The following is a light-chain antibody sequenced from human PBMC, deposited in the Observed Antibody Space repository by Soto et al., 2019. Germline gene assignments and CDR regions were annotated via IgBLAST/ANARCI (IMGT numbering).Light chain of an antibody. CDR1: SGHSSYA. CDR2: LNSDGSH. CDR3: QTWDTGIGV. Sequence: QLVLTQSPSASASLGASVKLTCTLSSGHSSYAIAWHQQQPEKGPRYLMKLNSDGSHNKGDGIPDRFSGSNSGAERYLTISSLQSEDEADYYCQTWDTGIGVFGGGTKLTVL. J-gene: IGLJ3*02. V-gene: IGLV4-69*01.